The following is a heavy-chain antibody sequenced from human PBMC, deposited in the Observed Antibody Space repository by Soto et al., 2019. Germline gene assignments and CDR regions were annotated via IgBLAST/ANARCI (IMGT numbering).Heavy chain of an antibody. CDR2: IYSGGRT. D-gene: IGHD3-22*01. V-gene: IGHV3-53*01. CDR3: ASYYYDSSGSEHDY. Sequence: PSETLSLTCAVYGGSFSGYYWSWIRQPPGKGLEWGSVIYSGGRTYYADSVKGRFTISRDKSKNTLYLQMNSLRAEDTAVYYCASYYYDSSGSEHDYWGQGTLVTVSS. CDR1: GGSFSGYY. J-gene: IGHJ4*02.